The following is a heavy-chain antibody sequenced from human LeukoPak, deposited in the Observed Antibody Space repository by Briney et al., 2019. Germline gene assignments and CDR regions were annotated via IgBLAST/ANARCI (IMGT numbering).Heavy chain of an antibody. CDR2: IWYDGSNK. V-gene: IGHV3-33*01. Sequence: PGGSLRLSCAASGFTFSSYGMHWVRQAPGKGLEWVAVIWYDGSNKYYADSVKGRFTISRDNSKNTLYLQMNSLRAEDTAVYYCARAATDYGDYFDYWGQGTLVTVSS. D-gene: IGHD4-17*01. J-gene: IGHJ4*02. CDR3: ARAATDYGDYFDY. CDR1: GFTFSSYG.